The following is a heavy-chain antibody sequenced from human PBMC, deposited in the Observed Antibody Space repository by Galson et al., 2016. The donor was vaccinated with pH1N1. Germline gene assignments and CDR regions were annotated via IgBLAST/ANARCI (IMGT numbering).Heavy chain of an antibody. Sequence: SLRLSCAASGFAISSYWISWVRQALGKGLEWVANIKQDGSEKYYVDSVKGRFTFSRDNVKNSMFLHMYSLRAEDTAVYHCARAVATRESFWGQGTLVTVSS. CDR2: IKQDGSEK. D-gene: IGHD5-24*01. CDR3: ARAVATRESF. J-gene: IGHJ4*02. CDR1: GFAISSYW. V-gene: IGHV3-7*03.